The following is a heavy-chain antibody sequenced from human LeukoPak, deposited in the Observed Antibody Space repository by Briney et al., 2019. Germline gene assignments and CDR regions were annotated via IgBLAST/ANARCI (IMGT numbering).Heavy chain of an antibody. CDR2: INPNSGGT. CDR1: GYTFTGYY. V-gene: IGHV1-2*02. D-gene: IGHD1-1*01. Sequence: ASVKVSCKASGYTFTGYYMHWVRQAPGQGLEWMGWINPNSGGTNYAQKFQGRVTMTWDTSISTAYMELSRLRSDDTAVYYCVTTGTSGPNWFDPWGQGTLVTVSS. CDR3: VTTGTSGPNWFDP. J-gene: IGHJ5*02.